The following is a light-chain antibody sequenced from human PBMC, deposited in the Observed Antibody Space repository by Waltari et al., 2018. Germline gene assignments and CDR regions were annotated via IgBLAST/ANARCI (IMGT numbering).Light chain of an antibody. J-gene: IGLJ2*01. CDR2: DDS. Sequence: SYVLTQPPSVSVAPGQTAKITCGGNNIGSKNVHWYQQMPGQAPVLVVHDDSERPSGIPERFSGSNSRNTATLTVHRVEAGDEADYYCHVWDTSSDSQIFGGGTKLTVL. CDR1: NIGSKN. V-gene: IGLV3-21*02. CDR3: HVWDTSSDSQI.